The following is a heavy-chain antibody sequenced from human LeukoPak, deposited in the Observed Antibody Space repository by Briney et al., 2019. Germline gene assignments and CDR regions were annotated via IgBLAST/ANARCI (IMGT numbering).Heavy chain of an antibody. J-gene: IGHJ4*02. CDR3: AKESAGRYYPIDY. Sequence: GGSLRLSCAASGFTFSDYYMSWIRQAPGKGLEWVSYISSSSSYTNYADSVKGRFTISRDNAKNSLYLQMNSLRAEDTAVYYCAKESAGRYYPIDYWGQGTLVTVSS. CDR1: GFTFSDYY. D-gene: IGHD1-26*01. CDR2: ISSSSSYT. V-gene: IGHV3-11*05.